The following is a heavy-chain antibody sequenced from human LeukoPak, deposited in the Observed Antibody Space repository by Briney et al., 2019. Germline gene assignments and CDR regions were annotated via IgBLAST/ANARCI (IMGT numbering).Heavy chain of an antibody. Sequence: ASVKVSCKASGYTFTGYYMHWVRQAPGQGLEWMGRINPNSGGTNYAQKFQGRVTMTRDTSISTAYMELSRLRSDDTAVYYCAREGRAKMATISLRRYFGYWGQGTLVTVSS. CDR1: GYTFTGYY. CDR3: AREGRAKMATISLRRYFGY. V-gene: IGHV1-2*06. D-gene: IGHD5-24*01. CDR2: INPNSGGT. J-gene: IGHJ4*02.